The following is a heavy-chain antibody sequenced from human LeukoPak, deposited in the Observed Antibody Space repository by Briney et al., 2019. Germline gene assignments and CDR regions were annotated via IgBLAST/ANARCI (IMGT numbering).Heavy chain of an antibody. J-gene: IGHJ3*02. CDR2: IYYSGST. V-gene: IGHV4-59*11. CDR3: ARADYYDSSGYSDLDAFDI. Sequence: TPSETLSLTCTVPGGSISSHYWSWIRQPPGKGLEWIGYIYYSGSTNYNPSLKSRVTISVDTSKNQFSLKLSSVTAADTAVYYCARADYYDSSGYSDLDAFDIWGQGTMVTVSS. D-gene: IGHD3-22*01. CDR1: GGSISSHY.